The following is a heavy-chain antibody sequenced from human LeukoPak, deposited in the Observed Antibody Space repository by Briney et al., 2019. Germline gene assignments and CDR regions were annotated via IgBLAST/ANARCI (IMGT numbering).Heavy chain of an antibody. CDR3: AKQGRDWLRDYYYYMDV. V-gene: IGHV3-23*01. CDR2: IGGRGGSA. Sequence: PGGSLRLSCAASGFTFSSYSMNWVRQAPGKGLEWVSSIGGRGGSAYYADSVKGRFTISRDNSKNTLYLRMNSLRAEGTAVYYCAKQGRDWLRDYYYYMDVWGKGTTVTISS. CDR1: GFTFSSYS. D-gene: IGHD3-9*01. J-gene: IGHJ6*03.